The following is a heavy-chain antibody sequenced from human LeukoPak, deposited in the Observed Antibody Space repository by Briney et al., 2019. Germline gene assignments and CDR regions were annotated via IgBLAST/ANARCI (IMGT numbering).Heavy chain of an antibody. CDR1: GGSISSYY. CDR2: IYYSGST. CDR3: ARERVGHFDY. D-gene: IGHD1-26*01. Sequence: KSSETLSLTCTVSGGSISSYYWSWIRQPPGKGLEWIGYIYYSGSTNYNPSLKSRVTISVDTSKNQFSLKLSSVTAADTAVYYCARERVGHFDYWGQGTLVTVSS. J-gene: IGHJ4*02. V-gene: IGHV4-59*01.